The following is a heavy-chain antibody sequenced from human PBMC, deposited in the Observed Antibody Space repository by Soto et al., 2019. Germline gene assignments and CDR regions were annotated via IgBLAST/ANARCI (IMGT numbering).Heavy chain of an antibody. CDR3: ARNTRYSSSWSSRCGMDP. J-gene: IGHJ6*02. Sequence: GGSLRLSCAASGFTFSDYYMSWIRQAPGKGLERVSYISSSSSYTNYADSVKGRFTISRDNAKNSLYLQMNSLRAEDTAVYYCARNTRYSSSWSSRCGMDPWGQGTTVTVSS. CDR2: ISSSSSYT. CDR1: GFTFSDYY. D-gene: IGHD6-6*01. V-gene: IGHV3-11*06.